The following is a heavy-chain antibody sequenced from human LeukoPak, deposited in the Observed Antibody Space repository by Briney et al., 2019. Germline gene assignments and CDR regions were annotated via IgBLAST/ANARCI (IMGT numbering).Heavy chain of an antibody. CDR1: GFTFDDYA. CDR3: AKAGVRDSSGWYYFDY. J-gene: IGHJ4*02. D-gene: IGHD6-19*01. CDR2: ISWNSGSI. Sequence: GRSLRLSCAASGFTFDDYAMHWVRQATGKGLVWVSGISWNSGSIDYADSVKGRFTISRDNAKNSLYLQMNSLRAEDMALYYCAKAGVRDSSGWYYFDYWGQGTLVTVSS. V-gene: IGHV3-9*03.